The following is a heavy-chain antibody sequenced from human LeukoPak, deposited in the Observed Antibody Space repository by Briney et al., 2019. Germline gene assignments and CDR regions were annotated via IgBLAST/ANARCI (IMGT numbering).Heavy chain of an antibody. CDR1: GFSFSRYW. Sequence: PGGSLRLSCAASGFSFSRYWMQWVRQAPGKGLVWISRITSDGSGTDYADSVKGRFTISRDNAKNTLYLQMNSLRAEDTAVYYCARALKYNNGYHRGGDYWGQGTLVTVSS. D-gene: IGHD5-24*01. CDR2: ITSDGSGT. CDR3: ARALKYNNGYHRGGDY. J-gene: IGHJ4*01. V-gene: IGHV3-74*01.